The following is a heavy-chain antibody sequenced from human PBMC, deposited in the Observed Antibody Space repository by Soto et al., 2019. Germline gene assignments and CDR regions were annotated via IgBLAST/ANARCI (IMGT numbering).Heavy chain of an antibody. CDR3: AKDLRSPCRGCMLGSPFDY. J-gene: IGHJ4*02. Sequence: LRLSCAASGFTFSSYAMSWVRQAPGKGLEWVSAISGSGGSTYYADSVKGRFTISRDNSKNTLYLQMNSLRAEDTAVYYWAKDLRSPCRGCMLGSPFDYWGKGTLGTVAS. D-gene: IGHD2-8*01. CDR2: ISGSGGST. CDR1: GFTFSSYA. V-gene: IGHV3-23*01.